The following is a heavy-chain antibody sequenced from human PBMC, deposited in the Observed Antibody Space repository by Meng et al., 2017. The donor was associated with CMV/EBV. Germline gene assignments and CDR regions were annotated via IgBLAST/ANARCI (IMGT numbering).Heavy chain of an antibody. CDR2: VHTNGGST. Sequence: GGSLRLSCAASGFTFTYYVMHWVRQSPGKGLEHVAAVHTNGGSTYYADSVKGRFTISRDNSKNTVYLQMGSLRAEDTAVYYCARDDRYSGYDTAYFDYWGQGTLVTVSS. CDR1: GFTFTYYV. CDR3: ARDDRYSGYDTAYFDY. D-gene: IGHD5-12*01. J-gene: IGHJ4*02. V-gene: IGHV3-64*02.